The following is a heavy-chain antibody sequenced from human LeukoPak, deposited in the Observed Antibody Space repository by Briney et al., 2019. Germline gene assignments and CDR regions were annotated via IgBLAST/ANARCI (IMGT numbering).Heavy chain of an antibody. CDR3: ARALRYSSGWYAAYYYGMDV. V-gene: IGHV4-34*01. Sequence: SETLSLTCAVYGGSFSGYYWSWIRQPPGKGLEWIGEINHSGSTNYNPSLKSRVTTSVDTSKNQFSLKLSSVTAADTAVYYCARALRYSSGWYAAYYYGMDVWAKGPRSPSP. D-gene: IGHD6-19*01. CDR1: GGSFSGYY. CDR2: INHSGST. J-gene: IGHJ6*02.